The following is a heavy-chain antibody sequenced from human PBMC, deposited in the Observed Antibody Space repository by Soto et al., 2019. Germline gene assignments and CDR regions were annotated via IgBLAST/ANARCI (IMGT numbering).Heavy chain of an antibody. CDR2: IYYSGST. CDR1: GGSISSSSYY. Sequence: SETLSLTCTVSGGSISSSSYYWGWIRQPPGKGLEWIGSIYYSGSTYYNPSLKSRVTISVDTSKNQLSLKLSSVTAADTAVYYCARSPGYYFDYWGQGTLVTVSS. CDR3: ARSPGYYFDY. J-gene: IGHJ4*02. V-gene: IGHV4-39*01.